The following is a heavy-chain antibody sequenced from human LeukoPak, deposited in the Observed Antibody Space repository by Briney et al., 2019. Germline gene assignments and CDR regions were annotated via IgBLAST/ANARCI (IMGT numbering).Heavy chain of an antibody. J-gene: IGHJ6*03. D-gene: IGHD6-13*01. CDR1: GGSISSGSYY. CDR2: IYTSGSI. CDR3: ARVPIAALRYYYYYMDV. V-gene: IGHV4-61*02. Sequence: PSETLSLTCTVSGGSISSGSYYWSWVRQPAGKGLEWIGRIYTSGSINYNPSLKSRVTISVDTSKNHFSLKLSSVTAADPAVYYCARVPIAALRYYYYYMDVWGKGTTVTVSS.